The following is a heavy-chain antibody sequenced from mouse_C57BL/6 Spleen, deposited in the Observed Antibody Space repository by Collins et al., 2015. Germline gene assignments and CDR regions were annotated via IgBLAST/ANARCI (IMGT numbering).Heavy chain of an antibody. J-gene: IGHJ4*01. Sequence: QIQLVQSGPELKKPGETVKISCKASGYTFTNYGMNWVKQAPGKGLKWMGCINTYTGEPTYADDFKGRFAFSLETSASTAYLQINNLKNEDMATYFCARRGYGSSYNAMDYWGQGTSVTVSS. CDR1: GYTFTNYG. CDR2: INTYTGEP. CDR3: ARRGYGSSYNAMDY. V-gene: IGHV9-1*02. D-gene: IGHD1-1*01.